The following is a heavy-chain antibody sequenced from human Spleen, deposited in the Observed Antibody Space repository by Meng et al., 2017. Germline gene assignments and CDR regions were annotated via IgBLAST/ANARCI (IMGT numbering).Heavy chain of an antibody. J-gene: IGHJ4*02. V-gene: IGHV4-39*07. CDR3: ARDNYGDYGY. CDR2: IFHTGST. D-gene: IGHD4-17*01. CDR1: GGSISTRGYY. Sequence: QPQVPEAGPGLVKPSEALPLTCSVSGGSISTRGYYWGWIRQPPGKGLEWIGEIFHTGSTNYNPSLKSRVTISIDKSKNQFSLKLTSVTAADTAIYYCARDNYGDYGYWGQGTLVTVSS.